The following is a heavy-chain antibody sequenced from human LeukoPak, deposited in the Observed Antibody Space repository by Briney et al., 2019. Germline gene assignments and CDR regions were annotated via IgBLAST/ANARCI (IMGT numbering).Heavy chain of an antibody. J-gene: IGHJ4*02. V-gene: IGHV3-15*07. Sequence: GGSLRLSCAASGFTFSNAWMNWVRQAPGKGLEWVGRIKSKTDGGTIDYAAPVKGRFTISRDDSKNTLYLQMNSLKTEDTAVYYCTTSSPPTMIVWTPGSFDYWGQGTLVTVSS. D-gene: IGHD3-22*01. CDR3: TTSSPPTMIVWTPGSFDY. CDR2: IKSKTDGGTI. CDR1: GFTFSNAW.